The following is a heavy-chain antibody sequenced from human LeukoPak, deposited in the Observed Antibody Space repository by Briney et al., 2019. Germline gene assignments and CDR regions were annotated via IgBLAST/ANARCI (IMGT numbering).Heavy chain of an antibody. D-gene: IGHD5-12*01. CDR1: GGTFSSYA. Sequence: SVKVSCKASGGTFSSYAISWVRHAPGQGLEWRGRIIPILGIANYAQKFQGRVTITAYKSTSTAYMELSSLRSEDTAVYYCARAPDIGAKTNIDYWGQGTMVTV. CDR3: ARAPDIGAKTNIDY. CDR2: IIPILGIA. J-gene: IGHJ4*02. V-gene: IGHV1-69*04.